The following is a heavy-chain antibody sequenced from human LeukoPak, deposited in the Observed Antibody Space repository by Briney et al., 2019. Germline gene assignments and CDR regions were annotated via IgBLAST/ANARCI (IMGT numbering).Heavy chain of an antibody. CDR3: ARDKGAYDFWSGYYDVHYYYYYGMDV. D-gene: IGHD3-3*01. Sequence: GGSLRLSCAASGFTFSSYGMHWVRQAPGKGLEWVAVISYDGSNKYYADSVKGRFTISRDNSKNTLYLQMNSLRAEDTAVYYCARDKGAYDFWSGYYDVHYYYYYGMDVWGQGTTVTVSS. CDR1: GFTFSSYG. V-gene: IGHV3-30*19. J-gene: IGHJ6*02. CDR2: ISYDGSNK.